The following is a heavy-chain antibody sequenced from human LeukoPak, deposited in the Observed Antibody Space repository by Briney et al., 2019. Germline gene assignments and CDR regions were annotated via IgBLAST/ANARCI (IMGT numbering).Heavy chain of an antibody. D-gene: IGHD1-14*01. CDR1: GGSISSSSYY. V-gene: IGHV4-39*07. Sequence: SETLSLTCTVSGGSISSSSYYWGWIRQPPGKGLEWTGSIYYSGSTYYNPSLKSRVTISVDTSKNQFSLKLISVTAADTAVYYCARDGRWFDPWGQGTLVTVSS. CDR3: ARDGRWFDP. CDR2: IYYSGST. J-gene: IGHJ5*02.